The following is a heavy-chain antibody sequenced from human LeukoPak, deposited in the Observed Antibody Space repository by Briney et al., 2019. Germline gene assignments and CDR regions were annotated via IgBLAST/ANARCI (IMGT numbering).Heavy chain of an antibody. CDR2: IKEEVSEK. CDR1: GFTFSNYW. V-gene: IGHV3-7*01. J-gene: IGHJ4*02. CDR3: ARMKNWGLWDY. D-gene: IGHD7-27*01. Sequence: PGGSLRLSCAASGFTFSNYWMSWVREVPGRGVEGVANIKEEVSEKYYADSVKGRFTISRDNAKNSLYLQMNSLRVEDTALYYCARMKNWGLWDYWGQGTLVTVSS.